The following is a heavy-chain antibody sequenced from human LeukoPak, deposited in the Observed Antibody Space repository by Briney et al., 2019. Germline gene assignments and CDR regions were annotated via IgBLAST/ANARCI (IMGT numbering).Heavy chain of an antibody. V-gene: IGHV4-34*01. CDR3: ASSRIVVVAAAIFYEHGWFDP. Sequence: SETLSLTCAVYGGSFSGYYWRWIRQPPGKGLEWIAEINHSGSTNYNPSLKSRVTISVDTSKNQFSLKLSSVTAADTAVYYCASSRIVVVAAAIFYEHGWFDPWGQGTLVTVSS. CDR2: INHSGST. J-gene: IGHJ5*02. D-gene: IGHD2-2*01. CDR1: GGSFSGYY.